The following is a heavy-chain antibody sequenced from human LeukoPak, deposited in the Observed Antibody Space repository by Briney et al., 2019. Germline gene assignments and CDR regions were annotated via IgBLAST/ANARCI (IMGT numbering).Heavy chain of an antibody. Sequence: SETLSLTCTVSGGSISSGGYYWSWIRQHPGKGLEGIGYIYYSGSTYYNPSLKSRVTISVDTSKNQFSLKLSSVTAADTAVYYCAGTSYGSGSFDYWGQGTLVTVSS. J-gene: IGHJ4*02. CDR1: GGSISSGGYY. D-gene: IGHD3-10*01. V-gene: IGHV4-31*03. CDR2: IYYSGST. CDR3: AGTSYGSGSFDY.